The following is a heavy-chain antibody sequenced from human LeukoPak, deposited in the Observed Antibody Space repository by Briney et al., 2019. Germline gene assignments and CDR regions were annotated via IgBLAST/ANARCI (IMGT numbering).Heavy chain of an antibody. Sequence: GGSLRLSCAASGFTFSSYSMNWVRQAPGKGLEWVSYISGSSSTIYYADSVKGRFTISRDNAKNSLYLQMNSLRDEDTAVYYCARGSYDYVGGSYLGAFDIWGQGTMVTVSS. CDR2: ISGSSSTI. V-gene: IGHV3-48*02. CDR3: ARGSYDYVGGSYLGAFDI. CDR1: GFTFSSYS. J-gene: IGHJ3*02. D-gene: IGHD3-16*02.